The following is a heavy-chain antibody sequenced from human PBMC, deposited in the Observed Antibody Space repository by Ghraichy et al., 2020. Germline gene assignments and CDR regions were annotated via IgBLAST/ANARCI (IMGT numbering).Heavy chain of an antibody. CDR2: IYYSGST. CDR1: GGSISSSSYY. V-gene: IGHV4-39*01. Sequence: SETLSLTCTVSGGSISSSSYYWGWIRQPPGKGLEWIGSIYYSGSTYYNPSLKSRVTISVDTSKNQFSLKLSSVTAADTAVYYCARRWGGLWFGELYPFDPWGQGTLVTVSS. D-gene: IGHD3-10*01. J-gene: IGHJ5*02. CDR3: ARRWGGLWFGELYPFDP.